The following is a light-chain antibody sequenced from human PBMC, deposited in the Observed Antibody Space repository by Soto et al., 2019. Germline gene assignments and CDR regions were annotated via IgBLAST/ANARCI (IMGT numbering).Light chain of an antibody. CDR3: QQSYCTLLS. CDR1: QSIRSY. J-gene: IGKJ3*01. CDR2: AAS. V-gene: IGKV1-39*01. Sequence: DIQMTQSPSSLSASVGDRFTITCRASQSIRSYLNWYQQKPGKAPKLLIYAASSLQSVVQSTFSGSGSGTDFSLTISTLQTESVANYDGQQSYCTLLSFGPGTLVDIK.